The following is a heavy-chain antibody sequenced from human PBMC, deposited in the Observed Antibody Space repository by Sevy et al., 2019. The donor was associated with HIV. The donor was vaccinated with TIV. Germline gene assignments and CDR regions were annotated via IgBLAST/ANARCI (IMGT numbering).Heavy chain of an antibody. Sequence: GALRLSCAASGFTFSDYFMGWVRQAPGKGLGWVANVDQDGSQKNYVASGKGRFTVSRDNAKNSLYLQMNRLRVDDPAVYYCARELWPGDYWGQGTLVTVSS. D-gene: IGHD2-21*01. CDR2: VDQDGSQK. CDR3: ARELWPGDY. J-gene: IGHJ4*02. V-gene: IGHV3-7*01. CDR1: GFTFSDYF.